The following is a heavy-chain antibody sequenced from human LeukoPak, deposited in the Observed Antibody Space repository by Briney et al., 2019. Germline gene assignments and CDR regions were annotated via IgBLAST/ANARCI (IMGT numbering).Heavy chain of an antibody. CDR3: AGPTKTDSGTKDIDY. D-gene: IGHD3-10*01. Sequence: GASLRLSCVASGFTFSSHSINWVRQAPGKGLEWVAYISSSSHRTYYADSVKDRFTISRDNAKNSLFLQMDSLRPEDTAMYYCAGPTKTDSGTKDIDYWGQGTLVTVSS. CDR2: ISSSSHRT. CDR1: GFTFSSHS. V-gene: IGHV3-48*04. J-gene: IGHJ4*02.